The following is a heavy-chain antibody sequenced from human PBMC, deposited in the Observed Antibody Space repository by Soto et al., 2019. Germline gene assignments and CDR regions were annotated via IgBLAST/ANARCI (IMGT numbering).Heavy chain of an antibody. CDR1: GFTFSSKA. CDR3: AKRHYYGSGSFALAT. Sequence: GGSLRLSCAGSGFTFSSKAMSWVRQAPGKGLEWVSSVSGDGYASDYADSVKGRFTVSRHNSKNTLYLQMNSLRAEDTAVYYCAKRHYYGSGSFALATWGQGTLVTVSS. J-gene: IGHJ4*03. D-gene: IGHD3-10*01. V-gene: IGHV3-23*01. CDR2: VSGDGYAS.